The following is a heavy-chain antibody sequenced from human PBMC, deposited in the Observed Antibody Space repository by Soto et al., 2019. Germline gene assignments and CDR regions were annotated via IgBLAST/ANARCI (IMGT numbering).Heavy chain of an antibody. Sequence: EVQLLESGGGLAQPGGSLRLSCAASGFTFSDYAMTWVRQAPGKGLEWVAGVSGSGARTYYADSVRGRVTVSRDNSESALFLQVNSLRPEDTAVYLCAKEADDDEYGVFDLWGQGTMVTVSS. CDR2: VSGSGART. V-gene: IGHV3-23*01. D-gene: IGHD1-1*01. CDR1: GFTFSDYA. CDR3: AKEADDDEYGVFDL. J-gene: IGHJ3*01.